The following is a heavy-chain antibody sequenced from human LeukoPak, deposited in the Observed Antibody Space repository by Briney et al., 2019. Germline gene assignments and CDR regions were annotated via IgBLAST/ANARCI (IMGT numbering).Heavy chain of an antibody. CDR3: ARDSGIDGYRETTEGAFDY. V-gene: IGHV4-39*07. Sequence: PSETLSLTCTVSGGSISSGSYYWSWIRQPAGQELVWIGSIYYSGNTYYNPSLKSRVSISVDTSKNQFSLKLSSVTAADTAVYYCARDSGIDGYRETTEGAFDYWGQGTLVTVSS. CDR2: IYYSGNT. J-gene: IGHJ4*02. D-gene: IGHD5-24*01. CDR1: GGSISSGSYY.